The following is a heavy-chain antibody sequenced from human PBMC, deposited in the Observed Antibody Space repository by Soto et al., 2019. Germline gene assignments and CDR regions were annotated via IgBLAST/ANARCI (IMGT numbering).Heavy chain of an antibody. CDR1: GFTFGSYA. D-gene: IGHD3-10*01. V-gene: IGHV3-30*18. CDR2: ISFDGSNK. CDR3: AKDRLMIRAVLISYGMDV. Sequence: RLSCVASGFTFGSYAMHWVRQAPGKGLEWVAIISFDGSNKHYADSVKGRFTVSRDNSKNTLSLQVNSLRAEDTAVYYCAKDRLMIRAVLISYGMDVWGQGTTVTVSS. J-gene: IGHJ6*02.